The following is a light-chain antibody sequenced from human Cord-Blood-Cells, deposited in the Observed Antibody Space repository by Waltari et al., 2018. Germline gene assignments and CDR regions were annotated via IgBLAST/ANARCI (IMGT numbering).Light chain of an antibody. J-gene: IGLJ3*02. CDR2: EGS. CDR3: CSYAGSSTGV. V-gene: IGLV2-23*01. Sequence: QPALTQPASVPGSPGQAIPTSCTGTSSDVGSYNLVSWSQQHPGKDPKLMIYEGSKLPSGVSNRFSGSKSGNTASLTISGLQAEDEADYYCCSYAGSSTGVFGGGTKLTVL. CDR1: SSDVGSYNL.